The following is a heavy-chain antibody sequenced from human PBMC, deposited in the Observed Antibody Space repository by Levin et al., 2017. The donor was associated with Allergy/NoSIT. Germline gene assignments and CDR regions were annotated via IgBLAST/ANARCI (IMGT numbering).Heavy chain of an antibody. CDR1: GGTFSSYA. V-gene: IGHV1-69*13. CDR3: ARDQAGAGNGTPLPSKYNWFDP. Sequence: AASVKVSCKASGGTFSSYAISWVRQAPGQGLEWMGGIIPIFGTANYAQKFQGRVTITADESTSTAYMELSSLRSEDTAVYYCARDQAGAGNGTPLPSKYNWFDPWGQGTLVTVSS. J-gene: IGHJ5*02. CDR2: IIPIFGTA. D-gene: IGHD6-19*01.